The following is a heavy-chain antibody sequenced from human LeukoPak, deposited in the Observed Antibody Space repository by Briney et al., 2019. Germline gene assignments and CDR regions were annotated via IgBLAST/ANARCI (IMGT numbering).Heavy chain of an antibody. CDR2: ISSSSTI. CDR3: ARDTRYSSRRPI. Sequence: PGGSLRLSCAASGFTFSSYSMNWVRQAPGKGLEWVSYISSSSTIYYADSVKGRFTISRDNAKNSLYLQMNSLRAEDTAVYYCARDTRYSSRRPIWGQGTMVTVSS. V-gene: IGHV3-48*01. D-gene: IGHD6-13*01. CDR1: GFTFSSYS. J-gene: IGHJ3*02.